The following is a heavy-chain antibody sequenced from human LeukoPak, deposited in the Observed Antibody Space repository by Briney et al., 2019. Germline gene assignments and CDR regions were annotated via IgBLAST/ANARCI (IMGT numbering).Heavy chain of an antibody. Sequence: GASVKVSCKASGGTFSSYAISWVRQAPGQGLEWMGRIIPILGIANYAQKFQGRVTITADKSTSTAYMELSSLRSEDTAVYYCARDTDYGGNSWYRRFDPWGQGTLVTVSS. CDR1: GGTFSSYA. CDR3: ARDTDYGGNSWYRRFDP. CDR2: IIPILGIA. V-gene: IGHV1-69*04. D-gene: IGHD4-23*01. J-gene: IGHJ5*02.